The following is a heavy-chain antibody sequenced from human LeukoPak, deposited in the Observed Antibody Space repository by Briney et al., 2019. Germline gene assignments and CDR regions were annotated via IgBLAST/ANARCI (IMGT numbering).Heavy chain of an antibody. CDR1: GFTFSSYA. J-gene: IGHJ5*02. Sequence: GGSLRLSCAASGFTFSSYAISWVPHAPGKGLECVSGISGSGGSTHYADSVKGRVTISTDKAKKTLYLHMNSVRAADTDVYYCSPARLLSWFDPWGQGTVVTVSS. D-gene: IGHD3-10*01. V-gene: IGHV3-23*01. CDR3: SPARLLSWFDP. CDR2: ISGSGGST.